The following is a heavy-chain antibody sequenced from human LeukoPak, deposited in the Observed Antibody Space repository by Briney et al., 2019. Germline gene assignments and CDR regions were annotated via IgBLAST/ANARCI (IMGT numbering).Heavy chain of an antibody. D-gene: IGHD3-3*01. Sequence: GGSLRLSCAASGFAFSSYAMSWVRQAPGKGLEWVSAISGSGGSTYYADSVKGRFTISRDNSKNTLYLQMNSLRAEDTAVYYCAKDWPGDGFWSGPSGGSFDYWGQGTLVTVSS. V-gene: IGHV3-23*01. CDR3: AKDWPGDGFWSGPSGGSFDY. CDR2: ISGSGGST. J-gene: IGHJ4*02. CDR1: GFAFSSYA.